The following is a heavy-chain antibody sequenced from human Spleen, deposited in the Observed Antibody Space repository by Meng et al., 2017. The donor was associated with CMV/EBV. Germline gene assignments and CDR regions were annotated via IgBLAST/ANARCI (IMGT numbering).Heavy chain of an antibody. CDR2: INSDGSST. V-gene: IGHV3-74*01. Sequence: GGSLRLSCAASGFTFSSYWMHWVRQAPGKGLVWVSRINSDGSSTSYADSVKDRFTISRDNAKNTLYLQMNSLRAEDTAVYYCARVYRGYSYGYGAFDIWGQGTMVTVSS. CDR3: ARVYRGYSYGYGAFDI. CDR1: GFTFSSYW. J-gene: IGHJ3*02. D-gene: IGHD5-18*01.